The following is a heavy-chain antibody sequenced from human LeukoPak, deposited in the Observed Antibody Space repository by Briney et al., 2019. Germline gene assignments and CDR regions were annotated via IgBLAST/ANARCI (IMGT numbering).Heavy chain of an antibody. CDR1: GYTFTSYA. CDR3: ASPFQSRTVDYHGMDV. CDR2: INTNTGNP. V-gene: IGHV7-4-1*02. Sequence: ASVKVSCKASGYTFTSYAMNWVRQAPGQGLEWMGWINTNTGNPTYAQGFTGRFVFSLDTSVSTAYLQISSLKAEDTAVYYCASPFQSRTVDYHGMDVWGQGTTVTVSS. J-gene: IGHJ6*02. D-gene: IGHD2-8*02.